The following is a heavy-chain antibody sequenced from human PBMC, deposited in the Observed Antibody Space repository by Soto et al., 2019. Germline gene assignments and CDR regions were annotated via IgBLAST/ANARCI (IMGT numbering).Heavy chain of an antibody. D-gene: IGHD2-21*01. J-gene: IGHJ4*02. Sequence: SETLSLTCTVCGGSISSYYWSWIRQPAGKGLEWIGRIYTSGSTNDNPSLKSRVTMSVDTSKNQFSLKLSSVTAADTAVYYCARDQYCGGDFFDDWIQGTLVTVPS. CDR2: IYTSGST. CDR1: GGSISSYY. V-gene: IGHV4-4*07. CDR3: ARDQYCGGDFFDD.